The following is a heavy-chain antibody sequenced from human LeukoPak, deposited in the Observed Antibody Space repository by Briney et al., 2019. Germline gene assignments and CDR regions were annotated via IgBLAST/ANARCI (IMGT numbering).Heavy chain of an antibody. CDR3: ARGAVYSYGFRGAFDI. J-gene: IGHJ3*02. CDR2: IGTAGDT. CDR1: GFTFSAYA. V-gene: IGHV3-13*01. Sequence: GGSLRLSCTASGFTFSAYAMMWVRQATGKGLEWVSAIGTAGDTYYPGSVKGRFIISRENAKNSLYLQMNSLRAGDTAVYYCARGAVYSYGFRGAFDIWGQGTMVTVSS. D-gene: IGHD5-18*01.